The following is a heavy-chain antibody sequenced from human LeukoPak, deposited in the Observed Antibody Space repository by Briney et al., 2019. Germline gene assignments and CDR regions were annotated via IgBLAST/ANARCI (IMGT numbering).Heavy chain of an antibody. J-gene: IGHJ6*02. D-gene: IGHD3-16*01. Sequence: ASVKVSCKASGYTFPSYFMHWVRQAPGQGLEWMGIINPTGGSTTYAQKFQGRVTMTRDTSTSTVYMELSSLRSDDTAVYYCARGPPPYTEGDLFYYYGLDVWGQGTTVTVSS. CDR2: INPTGGST. V-gene: IGHV1-46*01. CDR1: GYTFPSYF. CDR3: ARGPPPYTEGDLFYYYGLDV.